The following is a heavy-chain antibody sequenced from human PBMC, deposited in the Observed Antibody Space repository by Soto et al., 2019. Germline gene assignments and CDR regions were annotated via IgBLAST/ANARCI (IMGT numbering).Heavy chain of an antibody. CDR2: IYSGGST. CDR1: GFTVSSNY. Sequence: GGSLRLSCAASGFTVSSNYMSWVRQAPGKGLEWVSVIYSGGSTYYADSVKGRFTISGHNSKNTLYLQMNSLRAEDTAVYYCASSRETPEQWLAKSNAFDIWGQGTRVTVSS. J-gene: IGHJ3*02. D-gene: IGHD6-19*01. CDR3: ASSRETPEQWLAKSNAFDI. V-gene: IGHV3-53*04.